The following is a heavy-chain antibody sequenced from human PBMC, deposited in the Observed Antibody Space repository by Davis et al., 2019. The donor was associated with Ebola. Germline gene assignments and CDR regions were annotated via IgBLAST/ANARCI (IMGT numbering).Heavy chain of an antibody. Sequence: GESLKISCAASGFTFSSYAMHWVRQAPGKGLEWVAVISYDGSNKYYADSVKGRFTISRDNSKNTLYLQMNSLRAEDTAVYYCARDYGWGFEVWGQGTMVTVSS. CDR3: ARDYGWGFEV. V-gene: IGHV3-30*04. D-gene: IGHD3-10*01. J-gene: IGHJ3*01. CDR1: GFTFSSYA. CDR2: ISYDGSNK.